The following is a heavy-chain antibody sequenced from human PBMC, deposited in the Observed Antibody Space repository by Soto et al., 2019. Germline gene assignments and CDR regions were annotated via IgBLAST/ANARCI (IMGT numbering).Heavy chain of an antibody. Sequence: QLQLQESGPGLVKPSETLSLTCTVSGGSISSSSYYWGWIRQPPGKGLEWIGSIYYSGSTYYNPSLKSRVTISVDSSQRQFSLKLGSVSAADTAVYYCASNIVVVPSAADLFDYWGQGTLVTVSS. CDR2: IYYSGST. CDR3: ASNIVVVPSAADLFDY. D-gene: IGHD2-2*01. J-gene: IGHJ4*02. CDR1: GGSISSSSYY. V-gene: IGHV4-39*01.